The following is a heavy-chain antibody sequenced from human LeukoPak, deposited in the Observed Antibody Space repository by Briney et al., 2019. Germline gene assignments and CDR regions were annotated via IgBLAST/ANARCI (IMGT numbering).Heavy chain of an antibody. J-gene: IGHJ4*02. CDR3: ARDSGYGPPLNYGLDY. CDR2: INAGNGNT. CDR1: GYTFTSYA. D-gene: IGHD5-12*01. Sequence: ASVKVSCKASGYTFTSYAMHWVRQAPGQRLEWMGWINAGNGNTKYSQKFQGRVTITRDTSASTAYMELSSLRSEDTAVYYCARDSGYGPPLNYGLDYWGQGTLVTVSS. V-gene: IGHV1-3*01.